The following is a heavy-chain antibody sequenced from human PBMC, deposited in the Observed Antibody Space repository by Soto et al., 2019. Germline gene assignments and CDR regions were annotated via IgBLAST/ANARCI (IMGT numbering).Heavy chain of an antibody. Sequence: ASVKVSCKASGYTFTSYYMHWVRQAPGQGLEWMGIITPSGGSTSYAQKFQGRVTMTRGTSTSTVCMELSSLRSEDTAVYYCARDGRSSYSNGWYYFDYWGQGTLVTVSS. CDR3: ARDGRSSYSNGWYYFDY. CDR1: GYTFTSYY. J-gene: IGHJ4*02. D-gene: IGHD6-19*01. CDR2: ITPSGGST. V-gene: IGHV1-46*01.